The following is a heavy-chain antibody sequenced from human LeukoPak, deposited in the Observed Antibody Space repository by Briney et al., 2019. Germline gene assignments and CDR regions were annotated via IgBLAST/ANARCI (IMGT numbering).Heavy chain of an antibody. CDR3: ARDLNKYYYGSGSYYGLAFDI. J-gene: IGHJ3*02. D-gene: IGHD3-10*01. Sequence: ASVKVSCKASGGTFSSYAISLVRQAPGQGLEWMGGIIPIFGTANYAQKFQGRVTITADESTSTAYMELSGLRSEDTAVYYCARDLNKYYYGSGSYYGLAFDIWGQGTMVTVSS. CDR1: GGTFSSYA. CDR2: IIPIFGTA. V-gene: IGHV1-69*13.